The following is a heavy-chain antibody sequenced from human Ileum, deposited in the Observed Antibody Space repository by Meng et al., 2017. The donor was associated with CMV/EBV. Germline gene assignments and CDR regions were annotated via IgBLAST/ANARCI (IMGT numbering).Heavy chain of an antibody. J-gene: IGHJ5*02. CDR1: FTCSTYA. CDR2: ISTDTHYI. CDR3: ARGPIVETPSSIPVWFDP. Sequence: FTCSTYAMNWVRQAPGKGLEWVSSISTDTHYIYYADSVKGRFAMSRDDAKSSIYLQMDSLRAGDTAVYFCARGPIVETPSSIPVWFDPWGQGTLVTVSS. D-gene: IGHD2-2*02. V-gene: IGHV3-21*01.